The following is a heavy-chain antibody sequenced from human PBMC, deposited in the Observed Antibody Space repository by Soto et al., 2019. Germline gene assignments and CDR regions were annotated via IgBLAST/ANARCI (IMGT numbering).Heavy chain of an antibody. CDR1: TGNY. CDR2: INPNSGGT. CDR3: AREEATAGNDCFDY. Sequence: ASVMVPCKDSTGNYLHWVRQAPGQGLEWMGWINPNSGGTHYAEQFQGRVTMTWDTSISTVYMEINSLTSDDTAVYYCAREEATAGNDCFDYW. D-gene: IGHD6-13*01. J-gene: IGHJ4*01. V-gene: IGHV1-2*02.